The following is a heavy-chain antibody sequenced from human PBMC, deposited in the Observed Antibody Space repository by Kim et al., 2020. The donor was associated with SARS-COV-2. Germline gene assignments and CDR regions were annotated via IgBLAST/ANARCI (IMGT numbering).Heavy chain of an antibody. CDR3: ARGGIVRTNNWSDP. CDR2: ISYDGSDK. Sequence: GGSLRLSCAASGFTFSSYAMHWVRQAPGKGLEWVALISYDGSDKYYADSVKGRFTISRDNSKSTVYLQLDSLRAEDTAVYYCARGGIVRTNNWSDPWGQG. J-gene: IGHJ5*02. D-gene: IGHD1-26*01. CDR1: GFTFSSYA. V-gene: IGHV3-30*03.